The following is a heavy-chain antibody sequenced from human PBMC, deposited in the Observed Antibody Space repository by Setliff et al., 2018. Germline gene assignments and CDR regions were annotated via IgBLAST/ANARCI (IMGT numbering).Heavy chain of an antibody. CDR1: GFPFSKYW. J-gene: IGHJ4*02. V-gene: IGHV3-74*01. D-gene: IGHD6-13*01. CDR3: ARGVIAAAGIDY. CDR2: IKSDGSSA. Sequence: GGSLRLSCTGSGFPFSKYWMHWVRQAPGKGLVWVSRIKSDGSSAAYADSVRGRFTISRDNAMDTVYLQMNGLGADDTGVYYCARGVIAAAGIDYWGQGTLVTVSS.